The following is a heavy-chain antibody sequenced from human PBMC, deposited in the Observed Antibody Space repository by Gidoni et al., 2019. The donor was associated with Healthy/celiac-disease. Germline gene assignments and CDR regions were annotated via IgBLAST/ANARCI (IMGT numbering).Heavy chain of an antibody. Sequence: EVQLVESGGGLVKPGGSLRLSCAASGFTFSNAWMSWVRQAPGKGLEWVGRIKSKTDGGTTDYAAPVKGRFTISRDDSKNTLYLQMNSLKTEDTAVYYCTTLYYGSGSYSYYYGMDVWGQGTTVTVSS. CDR3: TTLYYGSGSYSYYYGMDV. D-gene: IGHD3-10*01. J-gene: IGHJ6*02. V-gene: IGHV3-15*01. CDR1: GFTFSNAW. CDR2: IKSKTDGGTT.